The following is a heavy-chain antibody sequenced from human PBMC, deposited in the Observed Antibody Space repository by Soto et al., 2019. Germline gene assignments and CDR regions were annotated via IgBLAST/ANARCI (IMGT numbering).Heavy chain of an antibody. Sequence: SETLSLTCAVSGGSIISGGYSWIWIRQPPGKGLEWIGYIYHSGSTYYNPSLKSRVTISVDRSKNQFSLKLSSVTAADTAVYYCARGAANYDSSGYYLDYWGQGTLVTVSS. CDR3: ARGAANYDSSGYYLDY. J-gene: IGHJ4*02. D-gene: IGHD3-22*01. CDR1: GGSIISGGYS. CDR2: IYHSGST. V-gene: IGHV4-30-2*01.